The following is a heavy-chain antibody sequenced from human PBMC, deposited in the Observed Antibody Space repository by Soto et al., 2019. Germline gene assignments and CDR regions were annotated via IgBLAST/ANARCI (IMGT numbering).Heavy chain of an antibody. CDR2: FDPEDGET. Sequence: ASVKVSCKVSGYTLTELSMHWVRQAPGKGLEWMGGFDPEDGETIYAQKFQGRVTMTEDTSTDTAYMELSSLRSEDTAVYYCATEYSSFDAFDIWGQGTMVTVSS. V-gene: IGHV1-24*01. J-gene: IGHJ3*02. CDR3: ATEYSSFDAFDI. D-gene: IGHD6-19*01. CDR1: GYTLTELS.